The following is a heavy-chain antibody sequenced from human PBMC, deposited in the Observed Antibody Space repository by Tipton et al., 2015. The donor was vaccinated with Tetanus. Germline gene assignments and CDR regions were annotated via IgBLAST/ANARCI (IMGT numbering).Heavy chain of an antibody. J-gene: IGHJ4*02. D-gene: IGHD2-2*01. CDR1: GGAFSGHY. V-gene: IGHV4-34*01. Sequence: TLSLTCAVYGGAFSGHYWTWIRQAPGKGLEWIGEIHPSGSTNYNASFRGRVTMSVDLTRKHVFLRMTSVTAADTAVYYCARSIAAASVWPFDYWGQGTQVTVSS. CDR2: IHPSGST. CDR3: ARSIAAASVWPFDY.